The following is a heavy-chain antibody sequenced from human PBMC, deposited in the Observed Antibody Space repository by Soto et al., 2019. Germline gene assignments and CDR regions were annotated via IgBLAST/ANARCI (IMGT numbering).Heavy chain of an antibody. CDR2: ISHGGSP. J-gene: IGHJ6*02. V-gene: IGHV4-30-2*06. CDR3: ARGHYYYAMDV. CDR1: GGSVSSGVFS. Sequence: PSETLSPTCAIPGGSVSSGVFSWNWVRQSPGQGLEWIGYISHGGSPHYTPSLESRVTISVDRSTNVISLNLTSVTPADTAVYFCARGHYYYAMDVWGQGTTVTVSS.